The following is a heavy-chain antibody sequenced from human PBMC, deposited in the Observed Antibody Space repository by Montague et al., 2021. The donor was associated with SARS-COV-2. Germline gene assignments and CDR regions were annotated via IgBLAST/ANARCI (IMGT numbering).Heavy chain of an antibody. CDR2: IAYTGRT. J-gene: IGHJ4*02. Sequence: SETLSLTCAVYGGSISSPDYYWGWIRQSPGKGLEWIGRIAYTGRTYYNPSLRSRVSFSMDTSKNHFSLSLSSVTVADTAVYFCARQLPSYCATNKGYPSYFDDWGQGALVTVSS. CDR3: ARQLPSYCATNKGYPSYFDD. CDR1: GGSISSPDYY. V-gene: IGHV4-39*01. D-gene: IGHD2-8*01.